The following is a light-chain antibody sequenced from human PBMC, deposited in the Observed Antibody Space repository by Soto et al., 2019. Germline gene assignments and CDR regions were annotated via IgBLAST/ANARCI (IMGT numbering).Light chain of an antibody. CDR2: GAS. V-gene: IGKV3-20*01. Sequence: IVLTQSPGTLSLSPGERATLSCMASQSVSSNFLAWYQQKPGQAPRLLIYGASSRATGIPDRFSGSGSGTDFTLTISRLEPEDFAVYYCQQCGSSTWTFGQGTKVEIK. J-gene: IGKJ1*01. CDR1: QSVSSNF. CDR3: QQCGSSTWT.